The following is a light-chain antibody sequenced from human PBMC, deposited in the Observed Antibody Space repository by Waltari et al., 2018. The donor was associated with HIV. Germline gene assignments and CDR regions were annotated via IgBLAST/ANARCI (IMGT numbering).Light chain of an antibody. CDR3: ETWDSSLSAGV. CDR2: EKN. J-gene: IGLJ3*02. CDR1: SSNIGNNY. V-gene: IGLV1-51*01. Sequence: QSVLTQPPSVSAAPGQKVTISCSGSSSNIGNNYVSWYQQLPGTAPKLLIYEKNKRPSGIPDRFSGSKSGTSATLGITGLQTGDEADYYCETWDSSLSAGVFGGGTKLTVL.